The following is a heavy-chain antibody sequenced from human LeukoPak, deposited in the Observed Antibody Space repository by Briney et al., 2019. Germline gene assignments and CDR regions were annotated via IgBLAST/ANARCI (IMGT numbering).Heavy chain of an antibody. Sequence: GGSLRLSCAASGFTFSSYSMNWVRQAPGKGLEWVSSISSSSSYIYYADSVKGRFTISRDNAKNSLYLQMNSLRAEDTAVYYCAREGAISNWFDPWGQGTLVTVSS. D-gene: IGHD2-21*01. CDR3: AREGAISNWFDP. CDR1: GFTFSSYS. J-gene: IGHJ5*02. CDR2: ISSSSSYI. V-gene: IGHV3-21*01.